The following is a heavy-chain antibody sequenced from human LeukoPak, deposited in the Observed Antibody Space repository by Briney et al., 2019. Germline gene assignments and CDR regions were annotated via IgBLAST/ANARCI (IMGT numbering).Heavy chain of an antibody. CDR3: ARQLPVYYDILTGYPTYYYGMDV. J-gene: IGHJ6*02. D-gene: IGHD3-9*01. CDR2: IYPGDSDT. Sequence: PGESLKISCKGSGYSLTSYWIGWVRQMPGKGLEWMGIIYPGDSDTRYSPSFQGQVTISADKSISTAYLQWSSLKASDTAMYYCARQLPVYYDILTGYPTYYYGMDVWGQGTTVTVSS. V-gene: IGHV5-51*01. CDR1: GYSLTSYW.